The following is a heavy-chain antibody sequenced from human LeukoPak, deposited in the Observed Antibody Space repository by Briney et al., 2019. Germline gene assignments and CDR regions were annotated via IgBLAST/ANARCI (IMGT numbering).Heavy chain of an antibody. V-gene: IGHV4-39*07. CDR1: GGSISSSSYY. CDR3: ARDFSLDGMDV. J-gene: IGHJ6*02. CDR2: IYYSGNT. Sequence: KPSETLSLTCTVSGGSISSSSYYWGWIRQPPGKGLEWIGSIYYSGNTYYNPSLKSRVTISVDTSKNQFSLKLSSVTAADTAVYYCARDFSLDGMDVWGQGTTVTVSS. D-gene: IGHD3-3*01.